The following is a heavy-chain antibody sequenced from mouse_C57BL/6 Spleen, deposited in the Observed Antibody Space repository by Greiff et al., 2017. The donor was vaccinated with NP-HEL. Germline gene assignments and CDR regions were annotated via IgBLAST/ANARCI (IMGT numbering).Heavy chain of an antibody. CDR2: ISSGSSTI. Sequence: EVMLVESGGGLVKPGGSLKLSCAASGFTFSDYGMHWVRQAPEKGLEWVAYISSGSSTIYYADTVKGRFTISRDNVKNTLFLQMTSRRSEDTARYYCAGCLLPWLGSFAYWGQGTLVTVSA. V-gene: IGHV5-17*01. J-gene: IGHJ3*01. D-gene: IGHD1-1*01. CDR1: GFTFSDYG. CDR3: AGCLLPWLGSFAY.